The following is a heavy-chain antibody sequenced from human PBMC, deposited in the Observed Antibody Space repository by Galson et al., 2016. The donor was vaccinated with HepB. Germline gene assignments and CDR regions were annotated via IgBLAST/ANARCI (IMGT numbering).Heavy chain of an antibody. CDR3: ARGKLLWFGEVLDHYYMDV. CDR2: ITDRGST. V-gene: IGHV4-34*01. Sequence: SETLSLTCAVYGGSFSGYYWSWIRQPPGKGLEWVGEITDRGSTNYNPSLKTRVHISLATSNSQFSLKLSFVTAADTAVYYCARGKLLWFGEVLDHYYMDVWGKGTTVTVSS. J-gene: IGHJ6*03. CDR1: GGSFSGYY. D-gene: IGHD3-10*01.